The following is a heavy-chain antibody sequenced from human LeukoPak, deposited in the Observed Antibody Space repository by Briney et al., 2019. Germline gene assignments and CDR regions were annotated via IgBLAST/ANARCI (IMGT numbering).Heavy chain of an antibody. V-gene: IGHV4-59*01. CDR3: ARSYSSGSYYCPFDP. Sequence: PSETLSLTCTVSGGSISSFYWSWIRQPPGKGLEWIGYIYYKGNTNYSPSLTSRVTISLDTSKNQFSLKLSSLTAADTAVYYCARSYSSGSYYCPFDPWGQGTLDPLSS. CDR2: IYYKGNT. D-gene: IGHD3-10*01. CDR1: GGSISSFY. J-gene: IGHJ5*02.